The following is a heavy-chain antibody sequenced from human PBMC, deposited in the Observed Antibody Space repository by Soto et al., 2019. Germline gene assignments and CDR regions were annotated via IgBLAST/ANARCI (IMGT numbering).Heavy chain of an antibody. CDR2: ISGSGGTI. Sequence: GGSLSLSCAASGFTFSSYAMSWVRQAPGKGLEWVSYISGSGGTIYYADSVKGRFTISRDNSKNTLYLQMNSLRAEDTAVYYCARVGVAAAGLNWFDPWGQGTLVTVSS. CDR3: ARVGVAAAGLNWFDP. J-gene: IGHJ5*02. D-gene: IGHD6-13*01. V-gene: IGHV3-23*01. CDR1: GFTFSSYA.